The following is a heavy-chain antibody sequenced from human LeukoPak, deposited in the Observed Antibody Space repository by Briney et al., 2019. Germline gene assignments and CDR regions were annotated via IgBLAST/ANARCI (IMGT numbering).Heavy chain of an antibody. J-gene: IGHJ4*02. CDR2: ISSSSTYI. CDR3: AGSIAAGGTFDS. Sequence: GGSLRLSCAASGFTFSSYTMNWVRQAPGKGLEWVSSISSSSTYIYYADSLKGRFTISRDNAKNSLFLQMNSLRAEDTAVYYCAGSIAAGGTFDSWGQGTLVTVSS. D-gene: IGHD6-13*01. V-gene: IGHV3-21*01. CDR1: GFTFSSYT.